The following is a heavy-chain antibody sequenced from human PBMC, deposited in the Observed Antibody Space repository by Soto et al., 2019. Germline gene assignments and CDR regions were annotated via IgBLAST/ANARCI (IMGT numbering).Heavy chain of an antibody. Sequence: QVQLVQSGAEVKKPGASVKVSCKASGYTFTSYDINWVRQATGQGLEWMGWMNANSGNTGYAQKFQGRVTMTRNTSISTALMELSRLFTDNTAVYYCARGGIKIITMVRGVNQTKPRVGFAYWGQGTLVTVSS. CDR2: MNANSGNT. CDR3: ARGGIKIITMVRGVNQTKPRVGFAY. CDR1: GYTFTSYD. V-gene: IGHV1-8*01. J-gene: IGHJ4*02. D-gene: IGHD3-10*01.